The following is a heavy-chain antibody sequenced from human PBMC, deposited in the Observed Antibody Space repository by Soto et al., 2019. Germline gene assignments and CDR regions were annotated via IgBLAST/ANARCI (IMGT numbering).Heavy chain of an antibody. J-gene: IGHJ6*03. CDR1: GFTFSSYG. V-gene: IGHV3-33*06. CDR2: IWYDGSNK. D-gene: IGHD6-6*01. CDR3: AKTSHYYYYYMDV. Sequence: PGGSLRLSCAASGFTFSSYGMHWVRQAPGKGLEWVAVIWYDGSNKYYADSVKGRFTISRDNSKNTLYLQMNSLRAEDTAVYYCAKTSHYYYYYMDVWGKGTKVTVSS.